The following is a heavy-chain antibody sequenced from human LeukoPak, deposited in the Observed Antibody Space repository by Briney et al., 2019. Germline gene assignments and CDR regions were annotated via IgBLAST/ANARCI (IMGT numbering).Heavy chain of an antibody. CDR3: AREAYSSAYYFDY. V-gene: IGHV7-4-1*02. Sequence: ASVKVSCKTSGYTFTTYAMNWVRQAPGQGLEWMGWINTNTGNPTYAQGFTGRFVFSLDTSVSTAYLQISSLEAEDTAVYYCAREAYSSAYYFDYRGQGTLVTVSS. CDR1: GYTFTTYA. CDR2: INTNTGNP. D-gene: IGHD5-18*01. J-gene: IGHJ4*02.